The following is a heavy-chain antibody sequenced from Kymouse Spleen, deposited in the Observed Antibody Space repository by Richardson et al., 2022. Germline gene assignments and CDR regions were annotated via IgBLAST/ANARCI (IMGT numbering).Heavy chain of an antibody. CDR3: ASLYSGSPYYYYYYGMDV. Sequence: QLQLQESGPGLVKPSETLSLTCTVSGGSISSSSYYWGWIRQPPGKGLEWIGSIYYSGSTYYNPSLKSRVTISVDTSKNQFSLKLSSVTAADTAVYYCASLYSGSPYYYYYYGMDVWGQGTTVTVSS. J-gene: IGHJ6*02. CDR2: IYYSGST. D-gene: IGHD1-26*01. CDR1: GGSISSSSYY. V-gene: IGHV4-39*01.